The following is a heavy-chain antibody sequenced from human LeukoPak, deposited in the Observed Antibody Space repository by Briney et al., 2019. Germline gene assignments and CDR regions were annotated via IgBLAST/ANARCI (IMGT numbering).Heavy chain of an antibody. Sequence: GGSLRLSCAASGFSFSSYVMHWVRQAPGKGLEWVAVIWYDGTNKYYADSVKGRFTISRDNSKNTLDVQMNSLRAEDTAVYYCAKGGGSKLKDAFDIWGQGTVVAVSS. D-gene: IGHD5-12*01. CDR1: GFSFSSYV. J-gene: IGHJ3*02. CDR3: AKGGGSKLKDAFDI. CDR2: IWYDGTNK. V-gene: IGHV3-30*02.